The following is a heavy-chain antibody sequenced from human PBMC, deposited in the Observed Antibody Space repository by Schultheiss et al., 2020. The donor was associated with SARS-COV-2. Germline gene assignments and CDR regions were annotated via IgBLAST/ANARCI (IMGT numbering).Heavy chain of an antibody. D-gene: IGHD5-12*01. Sequence: GESLKISCAASGFTFSSYGMHWVRQAPGKGLEWVAVISYDGSTKYYADSVKGRFTISRDNSKITLYLQMNSLRAEDTAVYYCARGRDIVATLAPMDVWGQGTTVTVSS. CDR1: GFTFSSYG. CDR3: ARGRDIVATLAPMDV. V-gene: IGHV3-30*12. CDR2: ISYDGSTK. J-gene: IGHJ6*02.